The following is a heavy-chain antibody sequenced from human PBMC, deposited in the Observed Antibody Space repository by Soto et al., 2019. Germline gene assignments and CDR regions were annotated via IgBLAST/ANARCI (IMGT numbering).Heavy chain of an antibody. CDR1: GFTFSSYG. CDR2: IWYDGSNK. J-gene: IGHJ6*02. CDR3: ARDALLDYYYYGMDV. D-gene: IGHD1-1*01. V-gene: IGHV3-33*01. Sequence: LRLSCAASGFTFSSYGMHWVRQAPGKGLEWVAVIWYDGSNKYYADSVKGRFTISRDNSKNTLYLQMNSLRAEDTAVYYCARDALLDYYYYGMDVWGQGTTVTVSS.